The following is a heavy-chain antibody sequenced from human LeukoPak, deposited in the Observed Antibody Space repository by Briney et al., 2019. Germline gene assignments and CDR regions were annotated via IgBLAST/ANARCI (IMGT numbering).Heavy chain of an antibody. J-gene: IGHJ6*02. Sequence: GGSLRLSCAASGFTFSSYAMSWVRQAPGKGLEWVPAISGSGGSTYYADSVKGRFTISRDNSKNTLYLQMNSLRAEDTAVYYCATYGDYGYYYYGMDVWGQGTTVTVSS. CDR3: ATYGDYGYYYYGMDV. CDR1: GFTFSSYA. V-gene: IGHV3-23*01. CDR2: ISGSGGST. D-gene: IGHD4-17*01.